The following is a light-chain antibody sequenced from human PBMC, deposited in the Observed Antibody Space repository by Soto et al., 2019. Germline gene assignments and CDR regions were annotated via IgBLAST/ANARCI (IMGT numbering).Light chain of an antibody. CDR1: QSVTSSH. Sequence: EIVLTQTPGTLSLSPGERATLSCRASQSVTSSHLAWYQQKPGQAPRLLIYGASTRATGIPDRLSGSGSDTDFSLTIRRPDPEDFAMYYCLLYFSPDRYTFGPRNKVQIK. V-gene: IGKV3-20*01. CDR2: GAS. CDR3: LLYFSPDRYT. J-gene: IGKJ2*01.